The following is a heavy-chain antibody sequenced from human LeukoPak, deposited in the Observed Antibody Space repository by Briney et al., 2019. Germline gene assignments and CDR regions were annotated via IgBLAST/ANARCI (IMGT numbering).Heavy chain of an antibody. CDR2: INQDGSEN. V-gene: IGHV3-7*01. J-gene: IGHJ6*02. CDR3: ARNPQWLSCSMDV. Sequence: PGGSLRLSCAASGFTVGLYWMSWVRRAPGKGLEWVANINQDGSENYSVDSVKGRFTISRDNAKSSLYLQMNSLRVEDTAVYYCARNPQWLSCSMDVWGQGTTVTVSS. CDR1: GFTVGLYW. D-gene: IGHD6-19*01.